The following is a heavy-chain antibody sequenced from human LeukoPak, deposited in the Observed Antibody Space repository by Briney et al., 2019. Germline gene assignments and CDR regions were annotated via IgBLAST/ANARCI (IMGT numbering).Heavy chain of an antibody. D-gene: IGHD3-10*01. Sequence: ASVKVSCKASGYTFTSYGISWVRQAPGQGLEWMGIINPSGGSTSYAQKFQGRVTMTRDMSTSTVYMELSSLRSEDTAVYYCARGPSGYGSGSPILDSGNFDYWGQGTLVTVSS. CDR1: GYTFTSYG. CDR3: ARGPSGYGSGSPILDSGNFDY. J-gene: IGHJ4*02. V-gene: IGHV1-46*01. CDR2: INPSGGST.